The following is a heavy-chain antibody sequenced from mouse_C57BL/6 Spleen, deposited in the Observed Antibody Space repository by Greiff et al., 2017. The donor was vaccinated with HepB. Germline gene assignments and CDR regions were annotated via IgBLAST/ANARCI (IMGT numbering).Heavy chain of an antibody. J-gene: IGHJ1*03. V-gene: IGHV1-53*01. Sequence: QVQLQQSGTELVKPGASVKLSCKASGYTFTSYWMHWVKQRPGQGLEWIGNINPSNGGTNYNEKFKSKATLTVDESSSTAYMQLSSLTSEDSAVYYCARGNYYGSSFWYFDVWGTGTTVTVSS. D-gene: IGHD1-1*01. CDR3: ARGNYYGSSFWYFDV. CDR2: INPSNGGT. CDR1: GYTFTSYW.